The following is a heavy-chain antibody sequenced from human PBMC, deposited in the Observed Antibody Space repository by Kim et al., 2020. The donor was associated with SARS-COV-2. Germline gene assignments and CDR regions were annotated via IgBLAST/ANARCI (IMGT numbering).Heavy chain of an antibody. CDR3: ARPVVPAATSAFDI. CDR1: GGSISSYY. Sequence: SETLSLTCTVSGGSISSYYWSWIRQPPGKGLEWIGYIYYSGSTNYNPSLKSRVTISVDTSKNQFSLKLSSVTAADTAVYYCARPVVPAATSAFDIWGQGTMVTVSS. V-gene: IGHV4-59*01. D-gene: IGHD2-2*01. CDR2: IYYSGST. J-gene: IGHJ3*02.